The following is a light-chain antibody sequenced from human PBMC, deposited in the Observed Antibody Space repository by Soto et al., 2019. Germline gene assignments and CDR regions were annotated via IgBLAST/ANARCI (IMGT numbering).Light chain of an antibody. CDR2: DTS. V-gene: IGKV3-11*01. J-gene: IGKJ1*01. CDR3: QRYGS. CDR1: QSVNSY. Sequence: EIVLTQSPATLSLSPGERATLPCRASQSVNSYLAWYQQKPGQAPRLLIYDTSSRATGIPARFSGSGSGTDFTLTISRLEPEDFAVYYCQRYGSFGQGTKVDIK.